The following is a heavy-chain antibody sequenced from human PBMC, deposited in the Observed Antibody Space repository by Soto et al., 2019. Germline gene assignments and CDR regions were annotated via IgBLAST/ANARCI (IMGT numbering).Heavy chain of an antibody. D-gene: IGHD1-26*01. CDR3: ARDVSSGYYLDY. J-gene: IGHJ4*02. CDR1: GFTFSSYG. CDR2: IWYDGSNK. Sequence: VQLVESGGGVVQPGRSLRLSCAASGFTFSSYGMHWVRQAPGKGLEWVAVIWYDGSNKYYADSVKGRFTISRDNSKNTLYLQMNSLRAEDTAVYYCARDVSSGYYLDYWGQGTLVTVSS. V-gene: IGHV3-33*01.